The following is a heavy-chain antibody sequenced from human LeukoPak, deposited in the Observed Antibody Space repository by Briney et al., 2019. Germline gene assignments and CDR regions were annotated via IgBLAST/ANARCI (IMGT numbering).Heavy chain of an antibody. CDR3: ARSPAYYYDSSGVYYFDY. CDR1: GGAFSSYA. D-gene: IGHD3-22*01. CDR2: IIPIFGTA. J-gene: IGHJ4*02. V-gene: IGHV1-69*13. Sequence: ASVKVCCKASGGAFSSYAISWVRQAPGQGLEWMGGIIPIFGTANYAQKFQGRVTITADESTSTAYMELSSLRSEDTAVYYCARSPAYYYDSSGVYYFDYWGQGTLVTVSS.